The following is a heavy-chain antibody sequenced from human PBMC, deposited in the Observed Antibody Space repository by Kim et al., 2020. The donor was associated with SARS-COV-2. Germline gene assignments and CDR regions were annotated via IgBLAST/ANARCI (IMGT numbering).Heavy chain of an antibody. V-gene: IGHV1-18*04. CDR2: ISAYNGNT. CDR3: ARDSNWGWSYYYYGMDV. D-gene: IGHD7-27*01. CDR1: GYTFTSYG. J-gene: IGHJ6*02. Sequence: ASVKVSCKASGYTFTSYGISWVRQAPGQGLEWMGWISAYNGNTNYAQKLQGRVTMTTDTSTSTAYMELRSLRSDDTAVYYCARDSNWGWSYYYYGMDVWGQGTTVTVCS.